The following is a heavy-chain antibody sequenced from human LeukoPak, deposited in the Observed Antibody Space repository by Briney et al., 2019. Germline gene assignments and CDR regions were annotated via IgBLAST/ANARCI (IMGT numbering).Heavy chain of an antibody. CDR1: GATICSSW. D-gene: IGHD3-16*01. CDR2: VYFTGST. CDR3: ARDLYSWDAFDT. J-gene: IGHJ3*02. Sequence: SETLSLTCPVSGATICSSWLTRIRQPPGKGLEWIGYVYFTGSTKYNPSLKSRVTISLDTSKNQFSLKLTSVTPADTAVYYCARDLYSWDAFDTWGPRKMVTVSS. V-gene: IGHV4-59*01.